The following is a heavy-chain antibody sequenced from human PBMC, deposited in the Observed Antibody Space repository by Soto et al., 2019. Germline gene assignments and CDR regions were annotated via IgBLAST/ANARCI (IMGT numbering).Heavy chain of an antibody. D-gene: IGHD3-16*02. CDR1: GGTFSSYA. V-gene: IGHV1-69*13. CDR3: AREDRITFGGVIVYYY. CDR2: IIPIFGTA. J-gene: IGHJ4*02. Sequence: SVKVSCKASGGTFSSYAISWVLQAPGQGLEWMGGIIPIFGTANYAQKFQGRVTITADESTSTAYMELSSLRSEDTAVYYCAREDRITFGGVIVYYYWGQGTLVTVSS.